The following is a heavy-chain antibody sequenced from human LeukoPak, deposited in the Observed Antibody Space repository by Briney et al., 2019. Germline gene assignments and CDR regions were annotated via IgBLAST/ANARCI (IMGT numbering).Heavy chain of an antibody. CDR1: GFTFSSYW. CDR3: ARELTTLVRGVEAFDC. V-gene: IGHV3-7*03. D-gene: IGHD3-10*01. Sequence: GGSLRLSCAASGFTFSSYWMSWVRQAPGKGLEWVANIKQDGSEKYYVDSVKGRFTISRDNAKNSLYLQMNSLRAEDTAVYYCARELTTLVRGVEAFDCWGQGTLVTVSS. CDR2: IKQDGSEK. J-gene: IGHJ4*02.